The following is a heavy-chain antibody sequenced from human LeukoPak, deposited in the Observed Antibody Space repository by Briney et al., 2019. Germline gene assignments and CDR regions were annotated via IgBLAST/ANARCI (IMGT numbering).Heavy chain of an antibody. CDR3: ARGASSWYKDPFDS. J-gene: IGHJ4*02. D-gene: IGHD6-13*01. CDR1: GITVSNSY. V-gene: IGHV3-66*01. CDR2: LYSGGAT. Sequence: PGGSLRLSCAASGITVSNSYMSWVRQAPGKGLEWVTVLYSGGATHYADSVKGRFTISRDNAKNTLYLQMNGLTVEDTAMYYCARGASSWYKDPFDSWGQGTLVTVSS.